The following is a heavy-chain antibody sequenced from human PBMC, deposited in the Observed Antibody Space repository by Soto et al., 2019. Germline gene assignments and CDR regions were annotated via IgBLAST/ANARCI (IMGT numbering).Heavy chain of an antibody. Sequence: QVQLVQSGAEVKKPGSSVKVSCKASGGTFSIYTISWVRPAPGQGLEWMGRIIPILVIANNAKKFQGRVTITATKSTSTAYMELSSLRSEDTAVYYCARAAVAGDYNWFDPLGQGTLVTVSS. CDR1: GGTFSIYT. D-gene: IGHD6-19*01. CDR3: ARAAVAGDYNWFDP. CDR2: IIPILVIA. J-gene: IGHJ5*02. V-gene: IGHV1-69*02.